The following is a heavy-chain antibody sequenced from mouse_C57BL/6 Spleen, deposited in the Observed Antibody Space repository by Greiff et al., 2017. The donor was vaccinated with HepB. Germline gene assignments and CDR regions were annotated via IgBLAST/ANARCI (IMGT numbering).Heavy chain of an antibody. CDR3: ARGGYSNPFAY. D-gene: IGHD2-5*01. Sequence: QVQLQQSGPELVKPGASVKLSCKASGYTFTSYDINWVKQRPGQGLEWIGWIYPRDGSTKYNEKFKGKATLTVDTSSSTAYMELHSLTSEDSAVYFCARGGYSNPFAYWGQGTLVTVSA. V-gene: IGHV1-85*01. J-gene: IGHJ3*01. CDR2: IYPRDGST. CDR1: GYTFTSYD.